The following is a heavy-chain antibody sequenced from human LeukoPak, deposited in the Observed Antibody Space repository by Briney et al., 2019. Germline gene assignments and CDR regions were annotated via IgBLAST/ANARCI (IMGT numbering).Heavy chain of an antibody. D-gene: IGHD3-3*01. CDR2: IYHSGST. V-gene: IGHV4-30-2*01. Sequence: PSETLSLTCTVSGGSISSGGYYWSWIRQPPGKGLEWIGYIYHSGSTYYNPSLKSRVTISVDRSKNQFSLKLSSVTAADTAVYYCARVSYDFWSGYYGSHYYMDVWGKGTTVTVSS. CDR3: ARVSYDFWSGYYGSHYYMDV. CDR1: GGSISSGGYY. J-gene: IGHJ6*03.